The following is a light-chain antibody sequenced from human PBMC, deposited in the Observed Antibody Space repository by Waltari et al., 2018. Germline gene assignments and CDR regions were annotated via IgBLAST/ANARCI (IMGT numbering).Light chain of an antibody. CDR1: SSDVCGYNY. Sequence: QSALTQPASVSGSPGQSITISCTGTSSDVCGYNYVSWYQQHPGKVPKLLIFDVSNRPSGVSNRFSGSKSGNTASLTISGLQAEDESDYYCCSFTSRSTWVFGGGTKLTVL. CDR2: DVS. V-gene: IGLV2-14*01. CDR3: CSFTSRSTWV. J-gene: IGLJ3*02.